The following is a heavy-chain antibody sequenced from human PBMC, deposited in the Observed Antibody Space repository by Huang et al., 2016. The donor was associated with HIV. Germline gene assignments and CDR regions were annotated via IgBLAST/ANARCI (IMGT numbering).Heavy chain of an antibody. Sequence: QVLLVESGGGVVQPGKSLRLSCTASGFAFSNNAMHWVPLGPGKGLEWVAVVSFDGSQTYLADAVNDRFTISRDNSKSTLFLQMSSLRPDDTAVYYCASAPARALSYFDNWGQGTLVTVSS. CDR1: GFAFSNNA. D-gene: IGHD3-10*01. CDR3: ASAPARALSYFDN. J-gene: IGHJ4*02. V-gene: IGHV3-30*04. CDR2: VSFDGSQT.